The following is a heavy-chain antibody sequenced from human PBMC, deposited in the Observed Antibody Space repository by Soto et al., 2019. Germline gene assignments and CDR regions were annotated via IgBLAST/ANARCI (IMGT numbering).Heavy chain of an antibody. CDR3: ARPFLGWLYDALHI. CDR1: GGTFSNFA. CDR2: VIPQYGNT. Sequence: SVKVSCKASGGTFSNFAISWVRQAPGQGLEWLGGVIPQYGNTNYAQKFQGRVTITADKSTSTGYMELSSLRSEDTAVYYCARPFLGWLYDALHIWGRGTMFTVS. D-gene: IGHD3-3*01. J-gene: IGHJ3*02. V-gene: IGHV1-69*06.